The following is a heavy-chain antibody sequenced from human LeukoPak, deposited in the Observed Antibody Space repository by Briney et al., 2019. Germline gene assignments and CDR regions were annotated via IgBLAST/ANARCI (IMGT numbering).Heavy chain of an antibody. J-gene: IGHJ4*02. Sequence: GGSLRLSCAASGFTFSSHGMHWVRQAPGKGLEWVAVISDDGRTEYYADSVKGLFTISRDNSKNTVSLQMNSLRDDDTAVFYCTKEGATGGRNNFDYWGQGTLVTVSS. D-gene: IGHD7-27*01. CDR2: ISDDGRTE. CDR1: GFTFSSHG. CDR3: TKEGATGGRNNFDY. V-gene: IGHV3-30*18.